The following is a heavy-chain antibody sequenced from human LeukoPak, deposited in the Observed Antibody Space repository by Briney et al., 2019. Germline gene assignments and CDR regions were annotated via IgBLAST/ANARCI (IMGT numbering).Heavy chain of an antibody. CDR2: ITNDGSST. CDR1: GLTFSSHW. Sequence: GGSLRLSCAASGLTFSSHWMHWVRQAPGKGLVWVSRITNDGSSTTYADSVKGRFTISRDNAKNSLYLQMDSPRVEDTAFYYCARDLAYSRLDYWGQGMLVTVSS. CDR3: ARDLAYSRLDY. J-gene: IGHJ4*02. D-gene: IGHD5-18*01. V-gene: IGHV3-74*01.